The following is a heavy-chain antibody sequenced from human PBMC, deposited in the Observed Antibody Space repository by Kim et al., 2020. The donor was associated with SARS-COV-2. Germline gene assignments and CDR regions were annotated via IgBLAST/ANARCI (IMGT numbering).Heavy chain of an antibody. D-gene: IGHD2-21*01. CDR2: ISSSSSTI. CDR3: ARAREPEGSLPNCGGDCYYYNYGMDV. J-gene: IGHJ6*02. Sequence: GGSLRLSCAASGFIFNSYSMNWVRQAPGKGLEWVSYISSSSSTIYNADSVKGRFTVSRDNAKNSLYLQMNSLRAEDTAVYYCARAREPEGSLPNCGGDCYYYNYGMDVWGQGTTVTVSS. V-gene: IGHV3-48*04. CDR1: GFIFNSYS.